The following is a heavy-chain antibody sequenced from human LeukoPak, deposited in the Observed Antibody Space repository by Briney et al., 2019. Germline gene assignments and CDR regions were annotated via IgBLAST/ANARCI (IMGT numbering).Heavy chain of an antibody. J-gene: IGHJ4*02. D-gene: IGHD1-7*01. V-gene: IGHV3-30*02. CDR3: AKVGTTANHYCDY. Sequence: GGSLRLSCAASGFTFNSYGMHWVRQAPGKGLEWVAFIRYDGTNNYYADSVKGRFTISRDNYKNTLYLQMNSLRAEDTAVYYCAKVGTTANHYCDYWGQGALVTVSS. CDR1: GFTFNSYG. CDR2: IRYDGTNN.